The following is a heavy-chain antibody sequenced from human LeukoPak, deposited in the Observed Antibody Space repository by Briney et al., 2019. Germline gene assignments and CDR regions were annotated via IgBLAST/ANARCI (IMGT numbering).Heavy chain of an antibody. V-gene: IGHV1-2*02. CDR1: GYTFTGYY. CDR2: INPNSGGT. J-gene: IGHJ4*02. Sequence: GASVKVSCKASGYTFTGYYMHWVRQAPGQGLEWMGWINPNSGGTNYAQKFQGRVTMTRDTSISTAYMELSRLRSDDTAVYYCARVRYSGYDSIAPNDYWGQGTLVTVSS. CDR3: ARVRYSGYDSIAPNDY. D-gene: IGHD5-12*01.